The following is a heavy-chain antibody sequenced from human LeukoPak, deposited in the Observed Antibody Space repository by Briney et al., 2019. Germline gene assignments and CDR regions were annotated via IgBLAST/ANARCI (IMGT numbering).Heavy chain of an antibody. Sequence: SETLSLTCTVSGGSISSSSYYWGWIRQPPGKGLEWIGSIYYIGSTYYNPSLKSRVTISVDTSKNQFSLKLSSVTAADTAVYYCARQHRKGTYGSGSYRRDEGRYWGQGTLVTVSS. J-gene: IGHJ4*02. D-gene: IGHD3-10*01. CDR3: ARQHRKGTYGSGSYRRDEGRY. V-gene: IGHV4-39*01. CDR1: GGSISSSSYY. CDR2: IYYIGST.